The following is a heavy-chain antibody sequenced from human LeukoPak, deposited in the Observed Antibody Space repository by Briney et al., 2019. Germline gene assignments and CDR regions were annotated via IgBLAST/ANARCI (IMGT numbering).Heavy chain of an antibody. V-gene: IGHV3-23*01. D-gene: IGHD3-10*01. CDR2: TRFSGEST. CDR1: GFTFGRHA. Sequence: PGGSLRLSCAASGFTFGRHAMNWVRQAPGKGLEWVSATRFSGESTYYADSVKGRFTISRDNSKNTLYLQMDSLRAEDTAVYYCAKDVGTSGNYSPSDYWGQGTPVTVSS. J-gene: IGHJ4*02. CDR3: AKDVGTSGNYSPSDY.